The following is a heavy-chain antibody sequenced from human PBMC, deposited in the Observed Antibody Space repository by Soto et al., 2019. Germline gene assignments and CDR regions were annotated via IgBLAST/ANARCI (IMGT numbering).Heavy chain of an antibody. CDR1: GYTFTGYY. V-gene: IGHV1-2*04. CDR2: INPNSGGP. Sequence: ASVKVSCKASGYTFTGYYMHWVRQAPGQGLEWMGWINPNSGGPNYAQKFQGWVTMTRDTSISTAYMELSRLRSDDTAVYYCARTYYDILTGYYEYYFDYWGQGTLVTVSS. CDR3: ARTYYDILTGYYEYYFDY. J-gene: IGHJ4*02. D-gene: IGHD3-9*01.